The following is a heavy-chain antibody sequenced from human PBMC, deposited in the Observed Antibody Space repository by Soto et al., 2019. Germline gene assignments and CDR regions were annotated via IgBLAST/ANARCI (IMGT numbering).Heavy chain of an antibody. V-gene: IGHV4-31*03. Sequence: QVQLQESGPGLVKPSQTLSLTCTVSGGSITSGGYYWSWIRQHPGKGLEWIGYIYYSGSTYYNPSVKSRVTTSVDTSKNEFSLKLSSVTAADTGVYDCASPDYGDDAFDIWGQGTMVTVSS. CDR3: ASPDYGDDAFDI. D-gene: IGHD3-16*01. J-gene: IGHJ3*02. CDR1: GGSITSGGYY. CDR2: IYYSGST.